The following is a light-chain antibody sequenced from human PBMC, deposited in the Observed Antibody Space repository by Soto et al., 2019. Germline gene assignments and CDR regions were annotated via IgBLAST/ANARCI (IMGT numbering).Light chain of an antibody. CDR2: GAS. J-gene: IGKJ5*01. CDR3: QQYNNWPPIT. Sequence: MTQSPSTLSASVGDRVTITCRASQSISSWLAWYQQKPGQAPRLLIYGASTRATGIPARFSGSGSGTEFTLTISSLQSEDFAVYYCQQYNNWPPITVGQGTRLEIK. V-gene: IGKV3-15*01. CDR1: QSISSW.